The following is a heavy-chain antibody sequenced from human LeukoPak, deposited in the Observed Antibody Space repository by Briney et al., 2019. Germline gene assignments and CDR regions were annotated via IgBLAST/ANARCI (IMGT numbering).Heavy chain of an antibody. D-gene: IGHD4-17*01. CDR1: GGTFSGYA. CDR3: ARDPTTDERGAGYFDY. Sequence: SVKVSCKASGGTFSGYAISWVRQAPGQGLEWMGGIIPIFGTANYAQKFQGRVTITTDESTSTAYMELSSLRSEDTAVYYCARDPTTDERGAGYFDYWGREPWSPSPQ. CDR2: IIPIFGTA. J-gene: IGHJ4*02. V-gene: IGHV1-69*05.